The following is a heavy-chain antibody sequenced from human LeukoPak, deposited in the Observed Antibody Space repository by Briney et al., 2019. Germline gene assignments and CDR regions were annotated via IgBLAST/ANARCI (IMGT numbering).Heavy chain of an antibody. D-gene: IGHD6-13*01. Sequence: GGSLRLSCAASGFTVSSNYMSWVRQAPGKGLEWVSVIYSGGSTYYADSVKGRFTISRDNSKNTLYLQMNSLRAEDTAVYYCATRSAAARPFDYWGQGTLVTVSS. V-gene: IGHV3-53*01. J-gene: IGHJ4*02. CDR1: GFTVSSNY. CDR2: IYSGGST. CDR3: ATRSAAARPFDY.